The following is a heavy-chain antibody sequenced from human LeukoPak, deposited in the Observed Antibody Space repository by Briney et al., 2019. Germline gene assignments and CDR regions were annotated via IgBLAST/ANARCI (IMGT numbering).Heavy chain of an antibody. CDR1: GVSITTTDHF. Sequence: SETLSLTCIVSGVSITTTDHFWGWIRQPPGKGLEWMGNIYHTGSSYYNPSLKSRVTISVDTSKNQFSLKLSSVTAADTAVYYCARDPSPDRIAARPDYYYYMDVWGKGTTVTVSS. J-gene: IGHJ6*03. V-gene: IGHV4-30-4*08. CDR3: ARDPSPDRIAARPDYYYYMDV. D-gene: IGHD6-6*01. CDR2: IYHTGSS.